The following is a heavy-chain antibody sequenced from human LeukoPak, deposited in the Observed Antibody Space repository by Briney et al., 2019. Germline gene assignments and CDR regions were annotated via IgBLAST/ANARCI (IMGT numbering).Heavy chain of an antibody. J-gene: IGHJ4*02. CDR1: GFTFRRYG. D-gene: IGHD2-21*01. Sequence: GGSLRLSCAASGFTFRRYGMYCVRQAPGKGLEGVAVIWYDGSKKKYADSVTGRFTISRDNSKNTLYLQMNRLRAEDTAVHYCAREYVAHRDCLEFWGQGILVTASS. CDR2: IWYDGSKK. V-gene: IGHV3-33*07. CDR3: AREYVAHRDCLEF.